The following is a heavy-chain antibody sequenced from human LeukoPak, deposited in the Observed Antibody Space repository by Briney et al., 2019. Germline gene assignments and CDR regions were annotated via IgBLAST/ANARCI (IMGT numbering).Heavy chain of an antibody. Sequence: PSETLSLTCSVSGGSITSYNWSWIRQSPPQGLEWIGFIYNNGRTNYHPSLQSPVTMSVDTSKNQFSLKLSSVTAADTAVYYCARQGELAIDYWGQGTLVTVST. D-gene: IGHD1-26*01. V-gene: IGHV4-59*08. CDR1: GGSITSYN. J-gene: IGHJ4*02. CDR2: IYNNGRT. CDR3: ARQGELAIDY.